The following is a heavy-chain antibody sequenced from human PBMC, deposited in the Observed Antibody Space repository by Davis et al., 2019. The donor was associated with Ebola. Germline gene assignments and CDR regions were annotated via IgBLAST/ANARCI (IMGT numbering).Heavy chain of an antibody. CDR2: ISYDGSNK. V-gene: IGHV3-30*18. J-gene: IGHJ5*02. D-gene: IGHD6-6*01. CDR3: AKDPAYGAARPRGHNWFDP. CDR1: GFTFSSYG. Sequence: GESLKISCAASGFTFSSYGMHWVRQAPGKGLEWVAVISYDGSNKYYADSVKGRFTISRDNSKNTLYLQMNSLRAEDTAVYYCAKDPAYGAARPRGHNWFDPWGQGTLVTASS.